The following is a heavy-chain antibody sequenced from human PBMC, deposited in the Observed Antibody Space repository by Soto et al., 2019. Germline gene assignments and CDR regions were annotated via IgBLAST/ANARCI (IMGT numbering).Heavy chain of an antibody. D-gene: IGHD5-12*01. Sequence: SEPLSLTCSVSGVSLSRYDSSLIRQPAGERLEWIGRMYHTGTTDYNPSLKRRLSMSVDTSKNQFSLRLSSVTAADTALYYCARDVGYTGYEQGNPFDLWGQGKMVTVSS. V-gene: IGHV4-4*07. CDR2: MYHTGTT. J-gene: IGHJ3*01. CDR3: ARDVGYTGYEQGNPFDL. CDR1: GVSLSRYD.